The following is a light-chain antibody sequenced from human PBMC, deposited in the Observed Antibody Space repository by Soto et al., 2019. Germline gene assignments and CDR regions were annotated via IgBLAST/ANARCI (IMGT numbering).Light chain of an antibody. CDR3: QQRSNWLWT. J-gene: IGKJ1*01. Sequence: EIVLTQSPATLSLSPGERATLSCRASQSVSSYLAWYQQKPGQAPRLLIYDASNRATGIPARFSGSGSGTDFPLIISSLEPEDFAVYYCQQRSNWLWTFGQGTKVEIK. CDR2: DAS. V-gene: IGKV3-11*01. CDR1: QSVSSY.